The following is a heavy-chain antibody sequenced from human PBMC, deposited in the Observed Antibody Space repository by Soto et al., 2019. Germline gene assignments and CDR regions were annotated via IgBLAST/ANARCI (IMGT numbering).Heavy chain of an antibody. J-gene: IGHJ5*02. D-gene: IGHD3-3*01. V-gene: IGHV3-30*03. Sequence: QVQLVESGGAVVQPGDSLRLSCAASGFMFSGYGMHWIRQAPGKGLERVAVISHAGSEKYYGVSVKGRCTVSRDNSNNTLFLQIDRLRAEDTAVYYSATLVGGVKAIAAPGDWLDPWGQETLVPLSS. CDR1: GFMFSGYG. CDR2: ISHAGSEK. CDR3: ATLVGGVKAIAAPGDWLDP.